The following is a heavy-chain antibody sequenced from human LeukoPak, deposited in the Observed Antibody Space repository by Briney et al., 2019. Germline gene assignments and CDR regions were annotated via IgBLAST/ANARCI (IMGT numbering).Heavy chain of an antibody. D-gene: IGHD1-26*01. CDR1: GFTFDDYA. J-gene: IGHJ4*02. CDR2: ISWNSGRR. V-gene: IGHV3-9*01. CDR3: AKEKSGSYRN. Sequence: GRSLRLPCVASGFTFDDYAMHWVRQAPGKGLEWVSGISWNSGRRGYADSVKGRFAISRDNSKNSLYLQMNSLRTEDTALYYCAKEKSGSYRNWGQGTLVTVSS.